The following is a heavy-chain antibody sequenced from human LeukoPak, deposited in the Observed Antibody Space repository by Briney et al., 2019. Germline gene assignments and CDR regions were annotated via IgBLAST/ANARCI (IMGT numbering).Heavy chain of an antibody. D-gene: IGHD4-23*01. J-gene: IGHJ4*02. Sequence: ASVKVSCKASGYTFTGYYMHWVRQAPGQGLEGMGWINPNSGGTNYAQKFQGRVTMTRDTSISTAYMELSGLRSDDTAVYYCARDLYGGNSELDYWGQGTLVTVSS. CDR1: GYTFTGYY. V-gene: IGHV1-2*02. CDR3: ARDLYGGNSELDY. CDR2: INPNSGGT.